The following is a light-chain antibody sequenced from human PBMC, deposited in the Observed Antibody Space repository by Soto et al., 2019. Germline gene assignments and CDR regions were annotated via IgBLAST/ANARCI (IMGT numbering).Light chain of an antibody. CDR1: SSNIGSNS. V-gene: IGLV1-44*01. CDR2: SSN. CDR3: AAWDDSLNGVV. Sequence: QPVLTQPPSASGTPGQRVTISCSGSSSNIGSNSVNWYQQLPGTAPKLLMYSSNQRPSGVPDRFSGSKSGTSASLAISGLQSEDEADYYCAAWDDSLNGVVFGGGTKFTVL. J-gene: IGLJ2*01.